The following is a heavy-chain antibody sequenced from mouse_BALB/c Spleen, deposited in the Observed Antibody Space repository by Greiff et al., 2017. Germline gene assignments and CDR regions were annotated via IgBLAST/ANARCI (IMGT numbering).Heavy chain of an antibody. CDR2: IRNKANGYTT. CDR1: GFTFTDYY. Sequence: EVKLVESGGGLVQPGGSLRLSCATSGFTFTDYYMSWVRQPPGKALEWLGFIRNKANGYTTEYSASVKGRFTISRDNSHSILYLQMNTLRAEDSATYYCAREGGDYSDDWGQGTTLTVSS. J-gene: IGHJ2*01. CDR3: AREGGDYSDD. V-gene: IGHV7-3*02.